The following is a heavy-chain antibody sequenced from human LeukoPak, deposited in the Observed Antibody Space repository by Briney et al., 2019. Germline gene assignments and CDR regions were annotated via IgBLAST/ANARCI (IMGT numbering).Heavy chain of an antibody. J-gene: IGHJ4*02. D-gene: IGHD6-13*01. CDR3: ARVIAAAGLTFDY. CDR1: GFTFSDYY. V-gene: IGHV3-11*05. Sequence: GGSLRLSCAASGFTFSDYYMSWIRQAPGKGLEWVSYISSSSSYTNYADSVKGRFTISRDNAKNSLYLQMNSLRAEGTAVYYCARVIAAAGLTFDYWGQGTLVTVSS. CDR2: ISSSSSYT.